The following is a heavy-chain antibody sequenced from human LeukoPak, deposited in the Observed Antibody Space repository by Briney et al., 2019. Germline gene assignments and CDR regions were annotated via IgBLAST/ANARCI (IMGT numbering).Heavy chain of an antibody. J-gene: IGHJ5*02. V-gene: IGHV1-2*02. D-gene: IGHD2-15*01. CDR3: ARGGIVVVVAAYHNWFDP. CDR2: INPNSGGT. Sequence: ASVKVSCKASGYTFTGYYMHWVRQAPGQGLEWMGWINPNSGGTNYAQKFQGRVTITADESTSTAYMELSSLRSEDTAVYYCARGGIVVVVAAYHNWFDPWGQGTLVTVSS. CDR1: GYTFTGYY.